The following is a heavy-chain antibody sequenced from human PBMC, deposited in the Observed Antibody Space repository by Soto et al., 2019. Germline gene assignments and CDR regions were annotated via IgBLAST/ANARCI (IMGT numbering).Heavy chain of an antibody. J-gene: IGHJ5*02. D-gene: IGHD2-21*02. CDR1: GFTFSSSE. CDR3: ARGNWVTTASWFDP. CDR2: ITGSGTTI. V-gene: IGHV3-48*03. Sequence: EVQLVESGGGLVQPGRSLRLSCAASGFTFSSSEMNWVRQAPGKGLEWVSYITGSGTTIRYADSVKGRFTISRDNAQNSLFLQMNSLTAEDTALYYCARGNWVTTASWFDPWGQGTLVTVSS.